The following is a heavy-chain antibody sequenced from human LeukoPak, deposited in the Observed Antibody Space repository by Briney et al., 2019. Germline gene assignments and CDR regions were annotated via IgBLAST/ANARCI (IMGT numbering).Heavy chain of an antibody. J-gene: IGHJ4*02. CDR3: ASENRGDYGSGSYYKH. D-gene: IGHD3-10*01. CDR2: IYHSGST. V-gene: IGHV4-38-2*02. CDR1: GYSISSGYY. Sequence: SETLSLTCTVSGYSISSGYYWGWIRQPPGKGLEWIGSIYHSGSTYYNPSLKSRVSISVDTSKNQFSLKLSSVTAADTAVYYCASENRGDYGSGSYYKHWGQGTLVTVSS.